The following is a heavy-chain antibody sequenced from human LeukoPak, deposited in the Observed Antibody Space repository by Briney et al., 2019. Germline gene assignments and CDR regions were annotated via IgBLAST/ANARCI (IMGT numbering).Heavy chain of an antibody. Sequence: GASVKVSCKASGYTFTSYDINWVRQAPGQGLEWMGWISAYNGNTNYAQKLQGRVTMTTDTSTSTAYMELRSLRSDDTAVYYCARGDYDFWSGVNWFDPWGQGTLVTVSS. D-gene: IGHD3-3*01. J-gene: IGHJ5*02. V-gene: IGHV1-18*01. CDR2: ISAYNGNT. CDR1: GYTFTSYD. CDR3: ARGDYDFWSGVNWFDP.